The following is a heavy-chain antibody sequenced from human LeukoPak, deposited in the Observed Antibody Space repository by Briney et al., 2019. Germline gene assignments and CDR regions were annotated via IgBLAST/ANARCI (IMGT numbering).Heavy chain of an antibody. CDR2: ISYGGSNK. D-gene: IGHD2-15*01. CDR3: ARDRGGRTGLDD. CDR1: GFTFSSYA. J-gene: IGHJ4*02. V-gene: IGHV3-30-3*01. Sequence: PGRSLRLSCAASGFTFSSYAMHWVRQAPGKGLVWVAVISYGGSNKQYADSVKGRFTISRDNAENSLYLQMNSLRAEDTAVYYCARDRGGRTGLDDWGQGTLVTVSS.